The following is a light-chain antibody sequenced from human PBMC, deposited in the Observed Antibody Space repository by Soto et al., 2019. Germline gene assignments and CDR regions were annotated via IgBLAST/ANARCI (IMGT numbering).Light chain of an antibody. Sequence: QSVLTQPASVSGSPGQSITISCTGTSSDVGSYNLVSWYQQHPGKAPKLMIYEGSKRPSGVSNRFFGSKSGNTASLTISGLQAEDEADYYCCSYAGSSLWVFGGGTKLTVL. CDR2: EGS. CDR1: SSDVGSYNL. J-gene: IGLJ3*02. CDR3: CSYAGSSLWV. V-gene: IGLV2-23*01.